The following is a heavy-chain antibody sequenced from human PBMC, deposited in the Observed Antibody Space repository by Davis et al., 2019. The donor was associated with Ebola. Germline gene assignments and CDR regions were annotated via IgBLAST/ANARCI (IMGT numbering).Heavy chain of an antibody. Sequence: MPSETLSLTCAVYGGSFSGYYWTWIRQSPGKGLEWIGEINHSGSTNYNPSLKSRVTISVDTSKNQFSLKLSSVTAADTAVYYCARSLYPGYDGGLWWFAPWGQGTLVTVSS. D-gene: IGHD3-16*01. CDR1: GGSFSGYY. J-gene: IGHJ5*02. CDR3: ARSLYPGYDGGLWWFAP. V-gene: IGHV4-34*01. CDR2: INHSGST.